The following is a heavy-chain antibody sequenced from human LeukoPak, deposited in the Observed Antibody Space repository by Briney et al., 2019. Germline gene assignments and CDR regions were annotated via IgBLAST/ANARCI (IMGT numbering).Heavy chain of an antibody. Sequence: SETLSLTCTVSGGSISRYYWSWIRQPPGKGLEWIGYIYYSGSTNYNPSLKSRVTISVDTSKNQFSLKLTSVTAADTAVYYCARESPWNLITFGRAHSDYWGQGTLVTVSS. CDR3: ARESPWNLITFGRAHSDY. CDR2: IYYSGST. V-gene: IGHV4-59*12. D-gene: IGHD3-16*01. CDR1: GGSISRYY. J-gene: IGHJ4*02.